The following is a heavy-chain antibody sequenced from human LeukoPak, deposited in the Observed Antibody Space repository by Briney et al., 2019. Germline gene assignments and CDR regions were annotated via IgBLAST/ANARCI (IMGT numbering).Heavy chain of an antibody. Sequence: QTGGSLRLSCAASGFTFSSYAMSWVRQPPGKGLEWVSTISGSGGGTYYADSVKGRFTISRDNSKNTLYLQMNSLRPEDTAVYYCAGYFCSGGSCYRYFDYWGQGTLVTVSS. V-gene: IGHV3-23*01. D-gene: IGHD2-15*01. CDR2: ISGSGGGT. CDR1: GFTFSSYA. J-gene: IGHJ4*02. CDR3: AGYFCSGGSCYRYFDY.